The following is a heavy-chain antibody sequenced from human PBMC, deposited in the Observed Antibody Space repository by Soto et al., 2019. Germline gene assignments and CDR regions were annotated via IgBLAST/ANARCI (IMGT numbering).Heavy chain of an antibody. CDR3: ARDPPDFHGAFDF. D-gene: IGHD4-17*01. CDR2: TYYRSKWYN. J-gene: IGHJ4*02. V-gene: IGHV6-1*01. Sequence: SQTLSLSCAISGDSVSSNRAAWNWIRQSPSRGLEWLGRTYYRSKWYNDYALFVKSRISINPDTSKNQFSLHLNSVTPDDTAVYYCARDPPDFHGAFDFWGQGTPVTVSS. CDR1: GDSVSSNRAA.